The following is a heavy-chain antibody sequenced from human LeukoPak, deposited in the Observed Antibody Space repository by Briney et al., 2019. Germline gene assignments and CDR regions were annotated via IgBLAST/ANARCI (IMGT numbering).Heavy chain of an antibody. D-gene: IGHD3-16*02. J-gene: IGHJ4*02. CDR2: ISSSSSYI. CDR3: ARDGPFSYQRYDYVWGSYRPYYFDY. V-gene: IGHV3-21*04. CDR1: GFTFSSYS. Sequence: GGSLRLSCAASGFTFSSYSMNWVRQAPGKGLEWVSSISSSSSYIYYADSVKGRFTISRDNAKNSLYLQMNSLRAEDTAVYYCARDGPFSYQRYDYVWGSYRPYYFDYWGQGTLVTVSS.